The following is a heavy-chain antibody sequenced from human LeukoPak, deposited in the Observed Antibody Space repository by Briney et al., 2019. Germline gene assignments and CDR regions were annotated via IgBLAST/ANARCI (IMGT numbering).Heavy chain of an antibody. CDR3: AKEATVTYDFDY. D-gene: IGHD4-17*01. V-gene: IGHV3-30*18. CDR1: GFTFSSYG. Sequence: GGSLRLSCAASGFTFSSYGMPWVRQAPGKGLEWVAVISYDGSNKYYADSVKGRFTISRDNSKNTLYLQMNSLRAEDTAVYYCAKEATVTYDFDYWGQGTLVTVSS. J-gene: IGHJ4*02. CDR2: ISYDGSNK.